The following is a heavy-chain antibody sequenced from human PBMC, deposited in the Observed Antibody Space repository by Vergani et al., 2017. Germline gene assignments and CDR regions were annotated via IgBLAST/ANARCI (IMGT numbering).Heavy chain of an antibody. Sequence: QVQLVQSGAEVKKPGSSVKVSCKASGGTFSSYVISWVRQAPGQGLEWMEGIIPIFGTANYAQKFQGRVTITADESTSTAYLELSSLRSEDTAVYYCARGSLYYYDTSGYPGGMDVWGQGTTVTVSS. CDR3: ARGSLYYYDTSGYPGGMDV. V-gene: IGHV1-69*12. CDR1: GGTFSSYV. D-gene: IGHD3-22*01. J-gene: IGHJ6*02. CDR2: IIPIFGTA.